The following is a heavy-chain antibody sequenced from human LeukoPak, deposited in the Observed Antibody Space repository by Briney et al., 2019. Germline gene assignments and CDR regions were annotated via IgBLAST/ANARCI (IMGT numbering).Heavy chain of an antibody. J-gene: IGHJ6*02. Sequence: ASVKVSCKASGYAFTNYAIIWVRQAPGQGLEWLGWMNTNTGNPTYAQGFTGRFVFSLDTSVSTAYLQISSLKAEDTAVYYCAREFSWDYYYYYYGMDVWGQGTTVTVSS. D-gene: IGHD6-13*01. CDR2: MNTNTGNP. CDR1: GYAFTNYA. V-gene: IGHV7-4-1*02. CDR3: AREFSWDYYYYYYGMDV.